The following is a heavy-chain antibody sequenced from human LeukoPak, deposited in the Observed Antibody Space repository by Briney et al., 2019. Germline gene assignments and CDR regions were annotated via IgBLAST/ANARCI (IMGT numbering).Heavy chain of an antibody. J-gene: IGHJ3*01. CDR2: IYHSGST. V-gene: IGHV4-38-2*01. CDR1: GYSISSGYY. CDR3: ARQDHYYDSSGYSAWDAFDV. Sequence: SETLSLTCAVSGYSISSGYYWGWIRQPPGKGLERIGSIYHSGSTYYNPSLKSRVTISVDTSKNQFSLKLSSVTAADTAVYYCARQDHYYDSSGYSAWDAFDVWGQGTMVTVSS. D-gene: IGHD3-22*01.